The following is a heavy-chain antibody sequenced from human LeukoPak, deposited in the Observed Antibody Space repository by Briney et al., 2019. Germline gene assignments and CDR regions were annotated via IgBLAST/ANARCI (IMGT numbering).Heavy chain of an antibody. V-gene: IGHV4-59*01. D-gene: IGHD1-26*01. J-gene: IGHJ6*03. CDR1: VGSISSYY. Sequence: SETLSLTCTVSVGSISSYYWSWIRQPPGKGLEWIGYIYYSGSTNYNPSLKSRVTISVDTSKNQFSLKLSSVTAADTAVYYCARGINSGSFPYYYYMDVWGKGTTVTVSS. CDR2: IYYSGST. CDR3: ARGINSGSFPYYYYMDV.